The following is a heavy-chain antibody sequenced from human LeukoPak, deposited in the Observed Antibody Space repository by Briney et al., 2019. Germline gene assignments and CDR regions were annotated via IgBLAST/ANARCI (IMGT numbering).Heavy chain of an antibody. D-gene: IGHD3-9*01. CDR3: ARDRGGPFEYFDL. Sequence: ASVKVSCKASGYTFTGYYMHWVRQAPGQGLEWMGWINPNSGGTNYAQKFQGRVTMTRDTSISTAYMELSRLRSDDTAVYYCARDRGGPFEYFDLWGRGTLVTVSS. CDR2: INPNSGGT. J-gene: IGHJ2*01. CDR1: GYTFTGYY. V-gene: IGHV1-2*02.